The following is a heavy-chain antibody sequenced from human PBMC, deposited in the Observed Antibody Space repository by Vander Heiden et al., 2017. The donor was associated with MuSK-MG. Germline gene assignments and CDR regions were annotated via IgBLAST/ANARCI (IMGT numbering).Heavy chain of an antibody. V-gene: IGHV5-51*01. CDR2: IYPGDSTT. Sequence: EVQLAQSGAEVKKPGESLRISCLGSGDTFPTHWIGWVRQMPGKGLEWMGTIYPGDSTTKYSPSFQGQVIISADNSINTAYLQWSSLKASDTAMFYCVRRPTIFGPIDYWGQGTLVTVSS. J-gene: IGHJ4*02. CDR3: VRRPTIFGPIDY. CDR1: GDTFPTHW. D-gene: IGHD3-10*02.